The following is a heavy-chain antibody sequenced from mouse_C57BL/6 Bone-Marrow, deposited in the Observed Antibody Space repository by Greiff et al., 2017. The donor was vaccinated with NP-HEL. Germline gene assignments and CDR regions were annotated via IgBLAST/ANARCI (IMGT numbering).Heavy chain of an antibody. Sequence: QVQLQQSGAELARPGASVKMSCKASGYTFTSYTMPWVNQRPGQGLEWIGYINPSSGYTKYNQKFKDKATLTANKTSSTAYLQLSSLTSEDSAGYYCGRKGRGPYYYAMDYWGQGTSVTVAS. CDR1: GYTFTSYT. V-gene: IGHV1-4*01. CDR2: INPSSGYT. J-gene: IGHJ4*01. CDR3: GRKGRGPYYYAMDY.